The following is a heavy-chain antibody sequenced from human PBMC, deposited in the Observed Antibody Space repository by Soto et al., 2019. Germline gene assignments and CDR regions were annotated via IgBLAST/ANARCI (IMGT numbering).Heavy chain of an antibody. V-gene: IGHV1-69*06. D-gene: IGHD2-15*01. CDR2: IIPIFGTA. J-gene: IGHJ6*02. CDR1: GGTFSSYA. CDR3: ARGYCSGGSCYSIRFYYCGMDV. Sequence: ASVKVSCKASGGTFSSYAISWVRQAPGQGLEWMGGIIPIFGTANYAQKFQGRVTITADKSTSTAYMELSSLRSEDTAVYYCARGYCSGGSCYSIRFYYCGMDVWARGITVTV.